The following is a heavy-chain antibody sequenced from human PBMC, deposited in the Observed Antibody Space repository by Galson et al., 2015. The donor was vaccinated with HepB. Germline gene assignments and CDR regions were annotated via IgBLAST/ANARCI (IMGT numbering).Heavy chain of an antibody. Sequence: SLRLSCAASGFTFNEAWLIWVRQAPGKGLEWVARFKSRSSGGTTDYAAPVKGRFTILRDDSKDTLYLQMNSLKTEDTAVYYCTADLPGGYSDCFDYWGQGTLVSVSS. D-gene: IGHD5-12*01. CDR2: FKSRSSGGTT. CDR1: GFTFNEAW. CDR3: TADLPGGYSDCFDY. J-gene: IGHJ4*02. V-gene: IGHV3-15*01.